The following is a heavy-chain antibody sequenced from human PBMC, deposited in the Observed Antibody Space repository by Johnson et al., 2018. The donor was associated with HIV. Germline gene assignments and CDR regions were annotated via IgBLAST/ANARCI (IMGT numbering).Heavy chain of an antibody. D-gene: IGHD2-21*01. CDR1: RFTFSSYR. CDR3: AKERMGLAYCGGDCWEDAFDI. Sequence: QVPLVESGGGLVQPGGSLRLSCAASRFTFSSYRMHWVRQAPRKGLAWVAVISYDGSNKYYADSVKGRFTISRDTSKNTLYLQMNSLRAEDTAVYYCAKERMGLAYCGGDCWEDAFDIWGQGTMVTVSS. J-gene: IGHJ3*02. V-gene: IGHV3-30*19. CDR2: ISYDGSNK.